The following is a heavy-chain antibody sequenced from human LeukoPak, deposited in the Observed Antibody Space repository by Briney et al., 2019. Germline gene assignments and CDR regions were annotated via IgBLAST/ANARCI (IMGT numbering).Heavy chain of an antibody. D-gene: IGHD2-21*01. CDR3: ARRLSYEPFDM. CDR2: IFPCDYDI. J-gene: IGHJ3*02. CDR1: GYSFTSYW. V-gene: IGHV5-51*01. Sequence: GESLKISCKGSGYSFTSYWLGWVRQMPGKGLEWMGIIFPCDYDITYSPSFQGQDTISADRSISTAYLQWSSLKASDTAMYYCARRLSYEPFDMWGQGTMVTVSS.